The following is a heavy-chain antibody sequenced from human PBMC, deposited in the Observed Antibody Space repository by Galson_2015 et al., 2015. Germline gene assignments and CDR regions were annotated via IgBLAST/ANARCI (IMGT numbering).Heavy chain of an antibody. J-gene: IGHJ4*02. CDR2: IWHDGSNK. D-gene: IGHD3-22*01. CDR1: GFTFSSYG. CDR3: ARAGDMYYDSSGPDY. V-gene: IGHV3-33*01. Sequence: SLRLSCAASGFTFSSYGMHWVRQAPGKGLEWVAVIWHDGSNKYYADSVKGRFTISRDNSKNTLYLQMNSLRAEDTAVYYCARAGDMYYDSSGPDYWGQGTLVTVSS.